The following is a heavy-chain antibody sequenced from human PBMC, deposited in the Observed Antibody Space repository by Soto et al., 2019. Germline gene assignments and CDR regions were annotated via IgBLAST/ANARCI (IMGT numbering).Heavy chain of an antibody. Sequence: QVQLVESGGGVVQPGRSLRLSCAASGFTFSSYAMHWVRQAPGKGLEWVAVISYDGSNKYYADSVKGRFTISRDNSKNTLYLQMNSLRAEDTAVYYCARDRRELLFGAFDIWGQGTMVTVSS. D-gene: IGHD1-26*01. V-gene: IGHV3-30-3*01. CDR3: ARDRRELLFGAFDI. CDR1: GFTFSSYA. J-gene: IGHJ3*02. CDR2: ISYDGSNK.